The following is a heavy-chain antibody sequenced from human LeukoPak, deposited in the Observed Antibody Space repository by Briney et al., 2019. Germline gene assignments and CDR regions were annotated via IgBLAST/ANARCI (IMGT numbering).Heavy chain of an antibody. CDR3: ARRGSYYA. V-gene: IGHV3-23*01. J-gene: IGHJ5*02. Sequence: VGSLRLSCAASGFTFSGYAMSWVRQAPGKGLEWVSGIRGSGGSTYYADSVKGRFTISRDSSKNTLYLQMKSLRVEDTAVYYCARRGSYYAWGQGTLVTVSS. D-gene: IGHD1-26*01. CDR2: IRGSGGST. CDR1: GFTFSGYA.